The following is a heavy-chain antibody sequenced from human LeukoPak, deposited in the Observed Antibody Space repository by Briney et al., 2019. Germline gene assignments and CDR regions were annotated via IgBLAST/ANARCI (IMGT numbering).Heavy chain of an antibody. CDR2: IKSKTDGGTT. D-gene: IGHD5-18*01. V-gene: IGHV3-15*01. CDR1: GFTFSSYA. CDR3: TTEDTAMVRGYYYYYMDV. Sequence: GGSLRLSCAASGFTFSSYAMHWVRQAPGKGLEWVGRIKSKTDGGTTDYAAPVKGRFTISRDDSKNTLYLQMNSLKTEDTAVYYCTTEDTAMVRGYYYYYMDVWGKGTTVTISS. J-gene: IGHJ6*03.